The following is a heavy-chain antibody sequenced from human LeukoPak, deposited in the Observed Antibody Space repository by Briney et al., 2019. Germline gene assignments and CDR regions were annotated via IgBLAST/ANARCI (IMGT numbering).Heavy chain of an antibody. D-gene: IGHD3-10*01. Sequence: ASVKVSCKASGYTFTGYYMHWVRQAPGQGLEWMGWINPNSGGTNYAQKFQGRVTMTRDTSISTAYMELRRVRSDDTAVYYCARGPIYYYGSGSYHWGQGTLVTVSS. CDR3: ARGPIYYYGSGSYH. CDR1: GYTFTGYY. V-gene: IGHV1-2*02. CDR2: INPNSGGT. J-gene: IGHJ4*02.